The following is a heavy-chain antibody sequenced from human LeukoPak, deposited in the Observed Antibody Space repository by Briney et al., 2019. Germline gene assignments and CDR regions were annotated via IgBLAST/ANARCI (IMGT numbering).Heavy chain of an antibody. Sequence: ASVKVSCKASGGTFSSYAISWVRQAPGQGLEWMGWIDPNSGGTNYALKSQGRVTMTRDTSISTAYMELSSLRSDDTAVYYCARGGELGKGPYESAFDYWGQGTLVTVSS. CDR2: IDPNSGGT. V-gene: IGHV1-2*02. CDR1: GGTFSSYA. J-gene: IGHJ4*02. D-gene: IGHD7-27*01. CDR3: ARGGELGKGPYESAFDY.